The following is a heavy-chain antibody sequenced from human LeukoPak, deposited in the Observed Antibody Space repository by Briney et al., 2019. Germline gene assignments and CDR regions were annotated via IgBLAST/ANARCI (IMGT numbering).Heavy chain of an antibody. V-gene: IGHV3-9*01. CDR1: GFTFDDYA. CDR2: ISTDSCSI. Sequence: GGSLRLSCAASGFTFDDYAMHWVRQAPGKGLEWVSGISTDSCSICYVDSVKGRFTISRDNAKNSLYLQMNCLRAEDTALYYCAKDIVAGDYYYYYMDVWGKGTTVTVS. D-gene: IGHD6-19*01. J-gene: IGHJ6*03. CDR3: AKDIVAGDYYYYYMDV.